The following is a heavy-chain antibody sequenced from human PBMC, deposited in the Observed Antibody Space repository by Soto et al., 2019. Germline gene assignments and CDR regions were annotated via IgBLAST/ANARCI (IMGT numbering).Heavy chain of an antibody. V-gene: IGHV1-2*02. CDR3: ARDRATVNTPYYYYGMDV. D-gene: IGHD4-4*01. J-gene: IGHJ6*02. CDR2: INPNSGGT. Sequence: ASVKVSCKASGYTFTGYYMHWVRQAPGQGLEWMGWINPNSGGTNYAQKFQGRVTMTRDTSISTAYMELSRLRSDDTAVYYCARDRATVNTPYYYYGMDVWGQGTTVTVSS. CDR1: GYTFTGYY.